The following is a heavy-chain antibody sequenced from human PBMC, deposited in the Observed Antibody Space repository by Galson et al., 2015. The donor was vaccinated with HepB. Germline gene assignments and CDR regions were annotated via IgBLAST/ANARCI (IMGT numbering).Heavy chain of an antibody. CDR2: ISSSGSTI. V-gene: IGHV3-48*03. CDR3: ARAPYGVVIIEKRQYYYYGMDV. Sequence: SLRLSCAASGFTFSSYEMNWVRQAPGKGLEWVSYISSSGSTIYYADSVKGRYTISRDNAKNSLYLQMNSLRAEDTAVYYCARAPYGVVIIEKRQYYYYGMDVWGQGTTVTVSS. J-gene: IGHJ6*02. D-gene: IGHD3-3*01. CDR1: GFTFSSYE.